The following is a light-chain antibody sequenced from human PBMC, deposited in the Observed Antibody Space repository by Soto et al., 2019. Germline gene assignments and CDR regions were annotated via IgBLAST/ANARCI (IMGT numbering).Light chain of an antibody. CDR2: AAS. Sequence: IQLTQTPSSLSASVVDRVTITCRASQGISSFLAWYQQKPGKAPKLLIYAASSLQSGVPSRFSGSGFGTDFTLTITSLQPEDFATYYCQQVESYPSTFGGGTKVDIK. CDR1: QGISSF. CDR3: QQVESYPST. V-gene: IGKV1-9*01. J-gene: IGKJ4*01.